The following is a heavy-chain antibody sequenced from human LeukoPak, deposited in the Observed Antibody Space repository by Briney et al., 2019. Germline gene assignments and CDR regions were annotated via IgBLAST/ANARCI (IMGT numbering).Heavy chain of an antibody. CDR2: IYYSGST. CDR1: GGSISSYY. CDR3: ARVTYYYGSSHDAFDI. D-gene: IGHD3-10*01. Sequence: PSETLSPTCTVSGGSISSYYWSWIRQPPGKGLEWIGYIYYSGSTNYNPSLKSRVTISVDTSKNQFSLKLSSVTAADTAVYYCARVTYYYGSSHDAFDIWGQGTMVTVSS. J-gene: IGHJ3*02. V-gene: IGHV4-59*08.